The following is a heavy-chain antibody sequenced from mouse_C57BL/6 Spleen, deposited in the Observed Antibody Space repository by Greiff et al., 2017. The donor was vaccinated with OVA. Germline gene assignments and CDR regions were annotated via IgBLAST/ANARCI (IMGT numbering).Heavy chain of an antibody. V-gene: IGHV5-4*01. J-gene: IGHJ3*01. CDR2: ISDGGSYT. Sequence: EVQRVESGGGLVKPGGSLKLSCAASGFTFSSYAMSWVRQTPEKRLEWVATISDGGSYTYYPDNVKGRFTISRDNAKNNLYLQMSHLKSEDTAMYYCARDDGYYRMFAYWGQGTLVTVSA. CDR3: ARDDGYYRMFAY. CDR1: GFTFSSYA. D-gene: IGHD2-3*01.